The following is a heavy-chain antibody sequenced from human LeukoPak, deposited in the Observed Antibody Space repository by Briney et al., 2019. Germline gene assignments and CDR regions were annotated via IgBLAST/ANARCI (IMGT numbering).Heavy chain of an antibody. CDR2: SSPYNGNT. CDR1: GYTFTSYG. Sequence: ASVKVSCKASGYTFTSYGISWVRQAPGQGLQWMGWSSPYNGNTNYAQKLQGRVTMTRDTSTSTVYMELSSLRSEDTAVYYCARGNPPSYWGQGTLVTVSS. D-gene: IGHD1-14*01. J-gene: IGHJ4*02. V-gene: IGHV1-18*01. CDR3: ARGNPPSY.